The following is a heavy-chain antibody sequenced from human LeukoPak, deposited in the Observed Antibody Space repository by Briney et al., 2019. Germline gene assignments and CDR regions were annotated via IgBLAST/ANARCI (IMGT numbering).Heavy chain of an antibody. J-gene: IGHJ5*02. CDR3: ARQRVFHDILTGSSGVNWFDP. D-gene: IGHD3-9*01. CDR2: IYPGDSDT. Sequence: GESLKISCKGSGYSFTSYWIGWVRQMPGKGLEWMGIIYPGDSDTRYSPSFQGQVTISADKSISTAYLQWSSLKASGTAMYYCARQRVFHDILTGSSGVNWFDPWGQGTLVTVSS. V-gene: IGHV5-51*01. CDR1: GYSFTSYW.